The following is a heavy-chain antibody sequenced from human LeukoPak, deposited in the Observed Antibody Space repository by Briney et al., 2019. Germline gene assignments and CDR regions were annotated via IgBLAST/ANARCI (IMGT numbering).Heavy chain of an antibody. Sequence: SSETLSLTCTVSGGSISSYFWTWIRQPPGKGLEWIGYIYYSGSTNYNPSPKSRVTISVDKSKNQFSLKLSSVTAADTALYFCARRKTAGQLWTRDYAFDIWGQGTMVTVSS. CDR3: ARRKTAGQLWTRDYAFDI. D-gene: IGHD3-10*01. V-gene: IGHV4-59*08. J-gene: IGHJ3*02. CDR1: GGSISSYF. CDR2: IYYSGST.